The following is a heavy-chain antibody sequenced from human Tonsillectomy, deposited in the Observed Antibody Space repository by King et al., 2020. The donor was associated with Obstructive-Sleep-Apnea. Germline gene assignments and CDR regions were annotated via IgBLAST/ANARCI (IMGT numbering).Heavy chain of an antibody. Sequence: VQLVESGGGLVKPGGSLRLSCVASGFTFSSYSMNWVRQAPGKGLEWVSSISGSSAYIYYADSVKGRFTISRDNAKNSLYLQMNSLRAEDTAVYYCARDECQPLLFRHLNRDDGFDIWGQGTMVTVSS. CDR2: ISGSSAYI. V-gene: IGHV3-21*01. D-gene: IGHD2-2*01. CDR1: GFTFSSYS. CDR3: ARDECQPLLFRHLNRDDGFDI. J-gene: IGHJ3*02.